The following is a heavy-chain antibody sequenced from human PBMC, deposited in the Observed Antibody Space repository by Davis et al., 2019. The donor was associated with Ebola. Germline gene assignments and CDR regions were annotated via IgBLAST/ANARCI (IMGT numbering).Heavy chain of an antibody. D-gene: IGHD3-22*01. CDR3: AKFPYYYDSSGYYYPDY. CDR2: ISYDGSNK. CDR1: GFTFSSYA. J-gene: IGHJ4*02. V-gene: IGHV3-30*18. Sequence: GESLKISCTASGFTFSSYAIHWVRQAPGKGLEWVAVISYDGSNKYYADSVKGRFTISRDNSKNTLYLQMNSLRAEDTAVYYCAKFPYYYDSSGYYYPDYWGQGTLVTVSS.